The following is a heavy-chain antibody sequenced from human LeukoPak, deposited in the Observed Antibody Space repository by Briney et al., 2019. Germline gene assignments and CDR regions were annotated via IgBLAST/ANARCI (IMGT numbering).Heavy chain of an antibody. Sequence: ASVKVSCKASGDTFRSYAMYWVRQAPGQRLEWMGWINVGYGNTKYSQKFQGRVTITRDTSASTVYMELSSLRSEDTAVYYCARGNGWYFYFQHWGQGTLVTVSS. CDR3: ARGNGWYFYFQH. CDR2: INVGYGNT. V-gene: IGHV1-3*01. J-gene: IGHJ1*01. CDR1: GDTFRSYA. D-gene: IGHD6-19*01.